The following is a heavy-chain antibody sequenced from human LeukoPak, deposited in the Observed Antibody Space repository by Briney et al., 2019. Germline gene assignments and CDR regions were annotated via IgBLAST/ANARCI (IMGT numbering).Heavy chain of an antibody. V-gene: IGHV4-4*07. CDR1: GGSINSYY. CDR2: IYTSGST. D-gene: IGHD3-22*01. J-gene: IGHJ4*02. CDR3: ARGSGYLLDRDY. Sequence: SETLSLTCTVSGGSINSYYWSWIRQPAGKGLEWIGRIYTSGSTNYNPSLKSRVTISVDTSKNQFSLKLSSVTAADTAVYYCARGSGYLLDRDYWGQGTLVTVSS.